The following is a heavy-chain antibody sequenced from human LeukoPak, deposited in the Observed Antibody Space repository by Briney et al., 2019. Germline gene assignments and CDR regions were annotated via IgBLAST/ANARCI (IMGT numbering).Heavy chain of an antibody. D-gene: IGHD1-26*01. V-gene: IGHV1-24*01. CDR2: FDPEDCDA. CDR1: GYTLNELS. Sequence: ASVTLSCQVSGYTLNELSMHWDRQTPGEGLEWMGSFDPEDCDAIYAQKVQGRVTMTDDTLTDTASMELSRLTSEDTAVYYCTLPNRAFSGAFEIWGRGTMVTVSS. J-gene: IGHJ3*02. CDR3: TLPNRAFSGAFEI.